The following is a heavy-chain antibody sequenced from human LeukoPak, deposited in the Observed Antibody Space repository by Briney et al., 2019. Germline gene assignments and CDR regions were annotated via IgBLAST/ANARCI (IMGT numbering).Heavy chain of an antibody. Sequence: GRSLRLSCAASGFIFSHYGMHWVRQAPGKGLEWVAVIWRDATNRFYAASVKGRFTISRDNSQNTLFLQMNTLRAEDTAIYYCARDAQRGFDYSNSLQYWGHGTLVTVSS. CDR1: GFIFSHYG. D-gene: IGHD4-11*01. CDR2: IWRDATNR. J-gene: IGHJ4*01. CDR3: ARDAQRGFDYSNSLQY. V-gene: IGHV3-33*01.